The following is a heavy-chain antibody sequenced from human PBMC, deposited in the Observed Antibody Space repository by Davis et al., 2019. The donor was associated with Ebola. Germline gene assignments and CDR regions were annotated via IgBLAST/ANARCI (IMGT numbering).Heavy chain of an antibody. V-gene: IGHV1-2*06. CDR1: GYTFTSYY. Sequence: ASVKVSCKASGYTFTSYYMHWVRQAPGQGLEWMGRINPHSGDTNYGQKFQGRVTMTRATSISTAYMDLGRLRYDDTAMYYCARDRAEFPNWLDPWGQGMLVTVSS. CDR2: INPHSGDT. D-gene: IGHD3-10*01. J-gene: IGHJ5*02. CDR3: ARDRAEFPNWLDP.